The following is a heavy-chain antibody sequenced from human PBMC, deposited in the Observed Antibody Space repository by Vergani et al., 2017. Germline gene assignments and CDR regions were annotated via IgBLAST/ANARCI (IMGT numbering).Heavy chain of an antibody. CDR1: GGSFTSYH. D-gene: IGHD4-11*01. CDR3: ARVNTETNGQFYYYYYMDV. J-gene: IGHJ6*03. CDR2: IDHTGRP. Sequence: QVQLQQWGGGLLKPSETLSLTCVVNGGSFTSYHWTWIRQSPGEGLEWVGDIDHTGRPDYNPSLKSRLTMSVDKSRNQFSLTHNSVTATDTAIYFCARVNTETNGQFYYYYYMDVWGQGTAVTVS. V-gene: IGHV4-34*01.